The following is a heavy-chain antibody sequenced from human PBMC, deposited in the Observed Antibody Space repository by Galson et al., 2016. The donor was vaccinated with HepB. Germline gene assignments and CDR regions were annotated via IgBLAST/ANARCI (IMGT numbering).Heavy chain of an antibody. CDR3: ARGGDRRLDY. V-gene: IGHV4-4*01. CDR2: IHHRRSS. Sequence: TLSLTCAVNGDSVSSNRWWTWVRQPPGKGLEWIGEIHHRRSSNFNPSLTSRVTISVDKSKNQFSLRQNSVTAADTAVYFCARGGDRRLDYWGQGSLVTVSS. CDR1: GDSVSSNRW. J-gene: IGHJ4*02. D-gene: IGHD2-21*02.